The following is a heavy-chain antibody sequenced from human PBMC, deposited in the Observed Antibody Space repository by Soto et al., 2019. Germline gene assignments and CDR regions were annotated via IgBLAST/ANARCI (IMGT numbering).Heavy chain of an antibody. J-gene: IGHJ6*02. CDR2: ISKDGTKK. CDR3: AREGTKDSFYYYGLDV. V-gene: IGHV3-30-3*01. D-gene: IGHD5-18*01. CDR1: GFTFSSYA. Sequence: GGSLRLSCAASGFTFSSYAMNWVRQAPGKGLEWLAGISKDGTKKDYADSVKGRFTISRDNFRNTFYLQMDSLRSEDTALYYCAREGTKDSFYYYGLDVWGPGTTVTVSS.